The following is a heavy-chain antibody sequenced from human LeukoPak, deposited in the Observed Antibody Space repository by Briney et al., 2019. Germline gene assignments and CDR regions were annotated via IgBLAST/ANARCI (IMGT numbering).Heavy chain of an antibody. V-gene: IGHV3-30*18. J-gene: IGHJ1*01. CDR2: IPYDGSNK. CDR3: AKDLRYYDSSGPFNFQH. CDR1: GFTFSSYG. Sequence: GGSLRLSCAASGFTFSSYGMHWVRQAPGKGLEWVAVIPYDGSNKYYADSVKGRFTISRDNSKNTLYLQMNSLRAEDTAVYYCAKDLRYYDSSGPFNFQHWGQGTLVTVSS. D-gene: IGHD3-22*01.